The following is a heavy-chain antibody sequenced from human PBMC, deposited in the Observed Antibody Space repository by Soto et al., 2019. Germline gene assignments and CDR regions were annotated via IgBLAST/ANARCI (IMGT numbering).Heavy chain of an antibody. V-gene: IGHV3-23*01. Sequence: GGSLRLSCAASGFTFSSYAMSWVRQAPGKGLEWVSAISGSGGSTYYADSVKGRFTISRDNSKNTLYLQMNSLRAEDTAVYYLLTVGQRLVSYFDDWGPRTRVTGSS. J-gene: IGHJ4*02. D-gene: IGHD6-13*01. CDR2: ISGSGGST. CDR3: LTVGQRLVSYFDD. CDR1: GFTFSSYA.